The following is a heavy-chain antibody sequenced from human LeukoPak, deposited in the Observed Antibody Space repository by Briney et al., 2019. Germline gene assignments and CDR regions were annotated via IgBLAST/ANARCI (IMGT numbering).Heavy chain of an antibody. CDR1: GGSISSHY. CDR2: LFDSVNT. J-gene: IGHJ4*02. Sequence: SETLSLTCTVSGGSISSHYGSWIREPPGKGLEGIAYLFDSVNTKDNPSLQRRITLSADTSKNQFSLRLSSVPAADTAVYYCATIKRGSIFGYFDFWGQGIKVTVSS. V-gene: IGHV4-59*11. CDR3: ATIKRGSIFGYFDF. D-gene: IGHD5-18*01.